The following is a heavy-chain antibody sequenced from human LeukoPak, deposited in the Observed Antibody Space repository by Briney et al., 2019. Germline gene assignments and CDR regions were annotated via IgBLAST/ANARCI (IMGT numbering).Heavy chain of an antibody. Sequence: SQTLSLTCTVSGGSISSGSYYWSWIRQPAGKGLEWIGRIYTSGSTNYNPSLKSRVTISVDTSKNQFSLKLSSVTAADTAVYYCAREEYCGGDCPNWFDPWGQGTLVTVSS. V-gene: IGHV4-61*02. D-gene: IGHD2-21*02. CDR2: IYTSGST. J-gene: IGHJ5*02. CDR3: AREEYCGGDCPNWFDP. CDR1: GGSISSGSYY.